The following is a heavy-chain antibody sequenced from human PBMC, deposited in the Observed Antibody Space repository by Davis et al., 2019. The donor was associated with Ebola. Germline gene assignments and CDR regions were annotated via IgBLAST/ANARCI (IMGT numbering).Heavy chain of an antibody. CDR3: ARDDTRATAVTPFDY. Sequence: GESLKISCAASGFTVSSYSMNWVRQAPGKGLEWVSYISSSSSTIYYADSVKGRFTISRDNAKNSLYLQMNSLRDEDTAVYYCARDDTRATAVTPFDYWGQGTLVTVSS. CDR1: GFTVSSYS. V-gene: IGHV3-48*02. D-gene: IGHD4-23*01. J-gene: IGHJ4*02. CDR2: ISSSSSTI.